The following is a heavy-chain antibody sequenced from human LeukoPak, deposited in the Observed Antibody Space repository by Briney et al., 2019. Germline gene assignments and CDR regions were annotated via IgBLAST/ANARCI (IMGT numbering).Heavy chain of an antibody. D-gene: IGHD6-19*01. Sequence: GGSLRPSCAASGFTFSSYAMSWVRQAPGKGLEWVSAISGSGGSTYYADSVKGRFTISRDNSKNTLYLQMNSLRAEDTAVYYCAEDQRYSSGWYLGWFDPWGQGTLVTVSS. CDR2: ISGSGGST. J-gene: IGHJ5*02. CDR3: AEDQRYSSGWYLGWFDP. V-gene: IGHV3-23*01. CDR1: GFTFSSYA.